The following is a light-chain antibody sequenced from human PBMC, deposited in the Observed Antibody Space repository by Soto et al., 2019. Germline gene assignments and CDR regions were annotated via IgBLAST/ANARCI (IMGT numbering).Light chain of an antibody. V-gene: IGLV1-40*01. Sequence: QSVLTQPPSVSGAPGQRVTISCTGSSSNIGAGYDVHWYQQLPGTAPKLLIYGNTNRPSGVPDRFSGSKSGASASLAITGLQAEDEADYYCLSYDSSLSMSGVFGGETKLTVL. CDR3: LSYDSSLSMSGV. J-gene: IGLJ2*01. CDR1: SSNIGAGYD. CDR2: GNT.